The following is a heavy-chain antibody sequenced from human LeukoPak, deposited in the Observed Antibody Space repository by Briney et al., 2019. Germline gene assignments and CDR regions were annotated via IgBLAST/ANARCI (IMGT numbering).Heavy chain of an antibody. CDR2: IYTSGST. Sequence: SETLSLTCTVSGGSISSGSYYWSWIRQPAGKGLEWIGRIYTSGSTNYNPSLKSRVTISVDTSKNQFSLKLSSVTAADTAVYYCARVRSGSGSYYWFDPWGQGTLVTVSS. CDR1: GGSISSGSYY. CDR3: ARVRSGSGSYYWFDP. D-gene: IGHD3-10*01. J-gene: IGHJ5*02. V-gene: IGHV4-61*02.